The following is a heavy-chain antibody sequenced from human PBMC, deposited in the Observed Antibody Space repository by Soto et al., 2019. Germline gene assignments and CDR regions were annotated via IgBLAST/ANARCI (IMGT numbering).Heavy chain of an antibody. V-gene: IGHV4-59*01. J-gene: IGHJ3*02. Sequence: PTETLSLTCTVSGGSISSYDWSWIRLPTGKGLEWIGYIYYSGSTNYNPSLQSRVTISVDTSKNQFSLKLSSVTAADTAVYYCASVSGEYYYVSSGYAFDIWGQGTMVTVS. D-gene: IGHD3-22*01. CDR3: ASVSGEYYYVSSGYAFDI. CDR2: IYYSGST. CDR1: GGSISSYD.